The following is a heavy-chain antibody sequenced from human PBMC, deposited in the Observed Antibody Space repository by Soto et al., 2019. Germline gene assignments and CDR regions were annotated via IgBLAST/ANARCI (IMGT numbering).Heavy chain of an antibody. CDR1: GFSLNHPRMG. CDR2: IFSSDEK. J-gene: IGHJ6*02. CDR3: ARMLYYAMEV. V-gene: IGHV2-26*01. Sequence: SGPTLVNPTETLTLTCTVSGFSLNHPRMGVSWIRQPPGKALEWLAHIFSSDEKSYSTSLRSRLTISKDTSESQVVLTMTNMEPVDTATYYCARMLYYAMEVWGQGTTVTSP.